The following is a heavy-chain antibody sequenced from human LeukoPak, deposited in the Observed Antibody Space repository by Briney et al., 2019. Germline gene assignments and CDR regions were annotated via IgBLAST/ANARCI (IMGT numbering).Heavy chain of an antibody. CDR1: GGSISTSNYY. Sequence: SETLSLTCTVSGGSISTSNYYWGWIRQPPGKGLEWIGNIFYSGSTYYNPSLKSRVTISVDTSKNQFSLKLSSVTAADTAVYYCARAFGEAYYYYYYYMDVWGKGTTVTVSS. V-gene: IGHV4-39*07. J-gene: IGHJ6*03. D-gene: IGHD3-10*01. CDR3: ARAFGEAYYYYYYYMDV. CDR2: IFYSGST.